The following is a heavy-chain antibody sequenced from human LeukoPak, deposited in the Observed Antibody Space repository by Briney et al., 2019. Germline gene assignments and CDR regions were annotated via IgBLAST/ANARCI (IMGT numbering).Heavy chain of an antibody. CDR2: INHSGST. CDR3: SRESGAFSPFGY. D-gene: IGHD1-26*01. V-gene: IGHV4-34*01. J-gene: IGHJ4*02. CDR1: GGSFSGYY. Sequence: PSETLSLTCAVYGGSFSGYYWSWTRQPPGKGLEWIGEINHSGSTNYNPSLTSLKSRVTISVDTSKNQFSLKLSSVTAADTAVYYCSRESGAFSPFGYWGQGTLVTVSS.